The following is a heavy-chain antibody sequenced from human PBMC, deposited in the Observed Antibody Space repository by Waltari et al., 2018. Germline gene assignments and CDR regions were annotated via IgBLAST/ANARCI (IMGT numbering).Heavy chain of an antibody. V-gene: IGHV3-23*01. Sequence: EVQLLESGGGLVQPGGSLSLSCAASGFTFSSYAMSWVRQAPGKWLEGVSTLTGTGDDKFYADSVRGRFTISRDNSKSTLYLQMNSLRVEDTARYYCAKVDCGTIGCRRIDYWGQGTLITVSS. CDR3: AKVDCGTIGCRRIDY. D-gene: IGHD2-21*01. J-gene: IGHJ4*02. CDR2: LTGTGDDK. CDR1: GFTFSSYA.